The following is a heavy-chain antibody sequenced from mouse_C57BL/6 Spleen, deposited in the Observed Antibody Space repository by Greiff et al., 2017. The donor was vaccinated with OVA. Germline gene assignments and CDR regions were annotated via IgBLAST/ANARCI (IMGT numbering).Heavy chain of an antibody. CDR1: GFTFSDFY. J-gene: IGHJ4*01. CDR3: ARAIYEGAMDY. V-gene: IGHV7-1*01. D-gene: IGHD2-3*01. CDR2: SRNKANDYTT. Sequence: EVKLVESGGGLVQSGRSLRLSCATSGFTFSDFYMEWVRQAPGKGLEWIAASRNKANDYTTEYSASVKGRFIVSRDTSQSILYLQMNALRAEDTAIYYCARAIYEGAMDYWGQGTSVTVSS.